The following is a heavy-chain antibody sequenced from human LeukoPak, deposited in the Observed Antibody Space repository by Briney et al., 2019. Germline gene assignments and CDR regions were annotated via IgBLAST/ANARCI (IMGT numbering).Heavy chain of an antibody. D-gene: IGHD6-13*01. CDR2: IKQDGSEK. CDR1: GFTFSSYW. Sequence: GGSLRLSCAASGFTFSSYWMSWVRQAPGKGLEWVANIKQDGSEKYYVDSVKGRFTISRDNAKNSLYLQMNSLRAEDTAVYYCARDGVCSSSWYSTFYYYYGMDVWGQGTTVTVSS. J-gene: IGHJ6*02. CDR3: ARDGVCSSSWYSTFYYYYGMDV. V-gene: IGHV3-7*01.